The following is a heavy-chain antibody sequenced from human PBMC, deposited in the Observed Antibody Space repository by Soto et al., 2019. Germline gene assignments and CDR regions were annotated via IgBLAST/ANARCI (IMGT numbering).Heavy chain of an antibody. V-gene: IGHV3-30*03. D-gene: IGHD2-15*01. CDR3: ARAGGLLLDY. CDR1: GFTFSSYG. J-gene: IGHJ4*02. Sequence: QVQLVESGGGVVQPGRSLRLSCAASGFTFSSYGRHWVRQAPGKGLEWVAVISYDGSNKYYADSVKGRFTISRDNSKNTLYLQMNSLRAEDTAVYYCARAGGLLLDYWGQGTLVTVSS. CDR2: ISYDGSNK.